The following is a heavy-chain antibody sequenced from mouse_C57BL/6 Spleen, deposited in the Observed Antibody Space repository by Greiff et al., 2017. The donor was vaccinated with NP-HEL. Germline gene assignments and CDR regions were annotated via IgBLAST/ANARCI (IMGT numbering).Heavy chain of an antibody. CDR1: GYTFTSYW. V-gene: IGHV1-64*01. Sequence: QVQLQQPGAELVKPGASVKLSCKASGYTFTSYWMHWVKQRPGQGLEWIGMIHPNSGSTNYNEKFKSKATLTVDKSSSTAYMQLSSLTSEDSAVYYCARSVYGNYAYAMDYWGQGTSVTVSS. CDR3: ARSVYGNYAYAMDY. D-gene: IGHD2-1*01. CDR2: IHPNSGST. J-gene: IGHJ4*01.